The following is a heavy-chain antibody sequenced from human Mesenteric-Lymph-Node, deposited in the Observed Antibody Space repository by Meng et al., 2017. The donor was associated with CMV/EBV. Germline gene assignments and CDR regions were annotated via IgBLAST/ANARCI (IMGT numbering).Heavy chain of an antibody. D-gene: IGHD4-23*01. CDR1: GGSFSGYY. Sequence: QWQLQQWGAGLLKPSETLSPTCAVYGGSFSGYYWSWIRQPPGKGLEWIGEINHSGSTNYNPSLKSRVTISVDTSKNQFSLKLSSVTAADTAVYYCARHQRWLKSEGGFNYWGQGTLVTV. CDR2: INHSGST. CDR3: ARHQRWLKSEGGFNY. J-gene: IGHJ4*02. V-gene: IGHV4-34*01.